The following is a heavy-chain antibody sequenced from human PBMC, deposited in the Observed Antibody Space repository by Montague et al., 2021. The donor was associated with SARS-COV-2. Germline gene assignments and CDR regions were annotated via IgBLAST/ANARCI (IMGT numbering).Heavy chain of an antibody. J-gene: IGHJ5*02. Sequence: PALVKPTQTLTLTCTFSGFSLSTSGMCVSWIRQPPGKALEWLARIDWDDDKYYSTSLKTRLTISKDTPKNQVVLTMTNMDPVDTATYYCARILVAAAGSPFDPWGQGTLVTVSS. CDR1: GFSLSTSGMC. V-gene: IGHV2-70*11. CDR3: ARILVAAAGSPFDP. D-gene: IGHD6-13*01. CDR2: IDWDDDK.